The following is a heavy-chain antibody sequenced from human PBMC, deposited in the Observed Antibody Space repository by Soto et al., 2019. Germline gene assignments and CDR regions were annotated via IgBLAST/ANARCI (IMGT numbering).Heavy chain of an antibody. D-gene: IGHD3-10*01. V-gene: IGHV4-31*03. Sequence: SETLSLTCTVSGGSISSGGYYWSWIRQHPGKGLEWIGYIYYSGSTYYNPSLKSRVTISVDTSKNQFSLKLSPVTAADTAVYYCARDHHGVAHGSGSYYKGTYYYYGMDVRGQGTTVTVSS. CDR2: IYYSGST. CDR1: GGSISSGGYY. J-gene: IGHJ6*02. CDR3: ARDHHGVAHGSGSYYKGTYYYYGMDV.